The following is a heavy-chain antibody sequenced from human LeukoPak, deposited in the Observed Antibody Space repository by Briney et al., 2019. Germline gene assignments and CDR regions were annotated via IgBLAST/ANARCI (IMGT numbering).Heavy chain of an antibody. D-gene: IGHD3-16*01. CDR1: GGSISSYY. J-gene: IGHJ5*02. CDR3: ASGGAWFDP. V-gene: IGHV4-59*01. CDR2: IYYSGST. Sequence: SATLSLTCTVSGGSISSYYWSWIRQPPGKGLEWIGYIYYSGSTNYNPSLKSRVTISVDTSKNQFSLKLSSVTAADTAVYYCASGGAWFDPWGQGTLVTVSS.